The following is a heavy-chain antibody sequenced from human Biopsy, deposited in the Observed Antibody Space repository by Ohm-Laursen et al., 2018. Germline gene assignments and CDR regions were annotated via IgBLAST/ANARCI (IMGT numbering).Heavy chain of an antibody. D-gene: IGHD5-24*01. J-gene: IGHJ5*02. CDR1: GDSISSYY. V-gene: IGHV4-59*01. CDR2: IYYSGIAA. Sequence: SETLSLTCTVSGDSISSYYWGWIRQPPGKGLEWIGYIYYSGIAANYNPSLKGRVTISVDTSKHQFSLRLTSATAADTAVYYCARGGFGLDGYNSPWGRGTLVIVSS. CDR3: ARGGFGLDGYNSP.